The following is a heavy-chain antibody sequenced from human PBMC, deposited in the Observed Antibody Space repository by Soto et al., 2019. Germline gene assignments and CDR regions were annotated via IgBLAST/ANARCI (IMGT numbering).Heavy chain of an antibody. CDR2: IYYSGST. D-gene: IGHD5-12*01. Sequence: QVQLQESGPGLVKPSQTLSLTCTVSGGSISSGGYYWSWIRQHPGKGLEWIGYIYYSGSTYYNPSIKGRVTISVDTSKNQFSLKLSSVTAADTAVYYCARAVATIYYYYGMDVWGQGTTVTVSS. J-gene: IGHJ6*02. CDR3: ARAVATIYYYYGMDV. V-gene: IGHV4-31*03. CDR1: GGSISSGGYY.